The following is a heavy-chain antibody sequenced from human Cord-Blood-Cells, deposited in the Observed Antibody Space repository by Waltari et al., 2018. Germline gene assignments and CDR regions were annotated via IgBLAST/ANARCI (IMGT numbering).Heavy chain of an antibody. D-gene: IGHD3-3*01. V-gene: IGHV4-34*01. CDR2: INHSGST. CDR3: ARGPTIFGVVIMGFDY. J-gene: IGHJ4*02. CDR1: GGSFSGYY. Sequence: QVQLQQWGAGLLKPSETLSLTCAVYGGSFSGYYWSWIRQPPGKGLEWIGEINHSGSTHHNPSLKSRVTISVDTSKNQFSLKLSSVTAADTAVYYCARGPTIFGVVIMGFDYWGQGTLVTVSS.